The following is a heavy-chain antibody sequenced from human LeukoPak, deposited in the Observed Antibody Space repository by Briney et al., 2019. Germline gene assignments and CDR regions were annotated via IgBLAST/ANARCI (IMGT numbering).Heavy chain of an antibody. CDR1: GFTFSSYE. Sequence: PGGSLRLSCAASGFTFSSYEMNWVRQAPGKGLEWVSYISSSGSTIYYADSVKGRFTISRDNAKNSLYLQMNSLRAEDTAVYYCASTPLGERGAFYDILTGYHFDYWGQGTLVTVSS. CDR2: ISSSGSTI. V-gene: IGHV3-48*03. CDR3: ASTPLGERGAFYDILTGYHFDY. D-gene: IGHD3-9*01. J-gene: IGHJ4*02.